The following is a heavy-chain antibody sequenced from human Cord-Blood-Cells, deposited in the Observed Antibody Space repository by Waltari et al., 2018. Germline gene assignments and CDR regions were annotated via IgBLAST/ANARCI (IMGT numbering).Heavy chain of an antibody. CDR1: GYTFTSYA. V-gene: IGHV7-4-1*02. CDR2: INTNTGNP. Sequence: QVQLVQSGSELKKPGASVKVSCKASGYTFTSYAMNWVRQAPGQGLEWMGWINTNTGNPTYAQGFTGRFVFSLDTSVSTAYLQISSLKAEDTAVYYCVRDGDIVVVPAARKYGMDVWGQGTTVTVSS. J-gene: IGHJ6*02. D-gene: IGHD2-2*01. CDR3: VRDGDIVVVPAARKYGMDV.